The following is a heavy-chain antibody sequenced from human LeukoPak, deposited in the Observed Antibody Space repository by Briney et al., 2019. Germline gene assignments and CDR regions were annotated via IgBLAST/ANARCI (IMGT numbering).Heavy chain of an antibody. CDR1: GFTFSSYW. D-gene: IGHD2-2*01. Sequence: PGGSLRLSCAASGFTFSSYWMSWVRQAPGKGLEWVANIKQDGSETYYLDSVKGRFTISRDNAKNSLYLQMNSLRAEDTALYYRARDCSATRCHNYWGQGTLVTVSS. CDR2: IKQDGSET. J-gene: IGHJ4*02. V-gene: IGHV3-7*01. CDR3: ARDCSATRCHNY.